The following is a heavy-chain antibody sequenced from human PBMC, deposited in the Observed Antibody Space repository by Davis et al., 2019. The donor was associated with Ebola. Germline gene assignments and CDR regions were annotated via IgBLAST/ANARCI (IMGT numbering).Heavy chain of an antibody. Sequence: GESLKISCAASGFTFRGYWMLWVRQRPGKGLEWVSRINPEESVTNYAESVKGRFTISRDNAKNTLYLQMDSRRAEDTATYYCARDYWGSGDYWGQGSLVTVSS. J-gene: IGHJ4*02. V-gene: IGHV3-74*01. CDR3: ARDYWGSGDY. CDR2: INPEESVT. CDR1: GFTFRGYW. D-gene: IGHD7-27*01.